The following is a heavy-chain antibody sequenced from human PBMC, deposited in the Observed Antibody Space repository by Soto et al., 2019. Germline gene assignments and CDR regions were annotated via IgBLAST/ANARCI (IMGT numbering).Heavy chain of an antibody. J-gene: IGHJ6*02. CDR3: ARKPPSAIQGWAFGMDV. D-gene: IGHD2-2*01. Sequence: EVQLVESGGGLIQPGGSLRLSCAASGFTVTDNYIIWVRQPPGKGLEWVSTTVIGGGTNYADTVKGRFTVSRDNSKNTLYLQMNNLRVEDTAVYYCARKPPSAIQGWAFGMDVWGQWTTVFVSS. CDR2: TVIGGGT. CDR1: GFTVTDNY. V-gene: IGHV3-53*01.